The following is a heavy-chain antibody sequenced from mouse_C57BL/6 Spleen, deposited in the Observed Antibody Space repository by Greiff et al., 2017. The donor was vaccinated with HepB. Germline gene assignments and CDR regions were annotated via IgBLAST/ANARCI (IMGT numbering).Heavy chain of an antibody. CDR2: INPEDGDT. CDR3: ARGRSGVAALDY. CDR1: GFNFKNYY. Sequence: EVQLQHSGAELVKPGASVKLSCTASGFNFKNYYMHWVKQRPEQGLEWIGMINPEDGDTKYNQKFKGKATRTADTSSNTAYLQLSSLTSEDSAVYYCARGRSGVAALDYWGQGTTVTVSS. D-gene: IGHD1-1*01. V-gene: IGHV14-2*01. J-gene: IGHJ2*01.